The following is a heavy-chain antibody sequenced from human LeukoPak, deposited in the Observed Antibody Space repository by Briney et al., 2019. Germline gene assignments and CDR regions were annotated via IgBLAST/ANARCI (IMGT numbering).Heavy chain of an antibody. V-gene: IGHV3-21*01. J-gene: IGHJ6*02. D-gene: IGHD3-3*01. CDR3: ARDLGPYDFWSGYSYYGMDV. CDR2: ISSSSSYI. CDR1: GFTFSSYS. Sequence: GGSLRLSCAASGFTFSSYSMNWVRQAPGKGLEWVSSISSSSSYIYYADSVKGRFTISRDDAKNSLYLQMNSLRAGDTAVYYCARDLGPYDFWSGYSYYGMDVWGQGTTVTVSS.